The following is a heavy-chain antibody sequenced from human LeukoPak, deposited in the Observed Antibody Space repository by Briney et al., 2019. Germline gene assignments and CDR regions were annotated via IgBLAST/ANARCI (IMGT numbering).Heavy chain of an antibody. V-gene: IGHV3-21*01. CDR1: GFTFSSYS. J-gene: IGHJ5*02. CDR2: ISSSSSYI. Sequence: GGSLRLSCAASGFTFSSYSMNWVRQAPGKGLEWVSSISSSSSYIYYADSVKGRFTISRDNAKNSLYLQMNSLRAEDTAVYYCARKDYYDIGWFDPWGQGTLVTVSS. CDR3: ARKDYYDIGWFDP. D-gene: IGHD3-22*01.